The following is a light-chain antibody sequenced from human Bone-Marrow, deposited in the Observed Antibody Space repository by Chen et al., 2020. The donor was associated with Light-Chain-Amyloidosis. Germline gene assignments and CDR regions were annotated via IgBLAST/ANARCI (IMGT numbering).Light chain of an antibody. CDR2: RDT. Sequence: SYELTQPPSVSVSPGQTARITCSGDDLPTKYAYWYQQKPGQAPVLVIHRDTERPSGISERFSGSSLGTTATLTISGGQAEGEADYHCQSADSSGTYEVIFGGGTKLTVL. CDR1: DLPTKY. V-gene: IGLV3-25*03. CDR3: QSADSSGTYEVI. J-gene: IGLJ2*01.